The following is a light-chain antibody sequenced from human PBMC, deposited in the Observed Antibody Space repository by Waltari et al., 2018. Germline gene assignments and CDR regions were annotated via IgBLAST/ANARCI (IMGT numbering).Light chain of an antibody. CDR1: SSNIGATYD. Sequence: QSVLTQPPSVSGAPGQRVTISCTGSSSNIGATYDVHWYHHLPGTAPKLLVYGNNNRPSGVPDRFSGSKSGTSASLAITGLQAEDEADYYCQSYDISLSAVVFGGGTKLTVL. CDR3: QSYDISLSAVV. CDR2: GNN. J-gene: IGLJ2*01. V-gene: IGLV1-40*01.